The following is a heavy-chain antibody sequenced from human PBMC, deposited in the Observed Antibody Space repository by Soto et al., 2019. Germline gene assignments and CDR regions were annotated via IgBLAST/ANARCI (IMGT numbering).Heavy chain of an antibody. Sequence: QVQLQESGPGLVKPSQTLSLTCTVSGGSISSGGYYWSWIRQHPGKGLEWIGYIYYSGSTYYNPSLQSRVTISVETSKNQFSLKLSSVTAADTAVYYCARGDSGFGWFEPWGQGTLVTVSS. CDR2: IYYSGST. CDR3: ARGDSGFGWFEP. V-gene: IGHV4-31*03. CDR1: GGSISSGGYY. D-gene: IGHD3-10*01. J-gene: IGHJ5*02.